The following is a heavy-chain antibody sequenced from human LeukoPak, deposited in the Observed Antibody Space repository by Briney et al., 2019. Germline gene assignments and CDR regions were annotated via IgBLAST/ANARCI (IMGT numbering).Heavy chain of an antibody. Sequence: QTLSLTCTVSGGSIASGGHYWSWIRQHPETGLQWVGYMDYGGSPYYNPSLTRRLIISLDTSKNQFSLELSSVTAADTAMYYCASRSARPEGYFDYWGQGILVTGSS. V-gene: IGHV4-31*03. CDR3: ASRSARPEGYFDY. CDR2: MDYGGSP. CDR1: GGSIASGGHY. D-gene: IGHD3-16*01. J-gene: IGHJ4*02.